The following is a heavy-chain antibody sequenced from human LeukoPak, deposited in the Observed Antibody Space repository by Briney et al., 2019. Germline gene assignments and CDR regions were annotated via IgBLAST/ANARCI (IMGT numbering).Heavy chain of an antibody. CDR3: ARGLRFGELLCYFDY. J-gene: IGHJ4*02. Sequence: GGSLRLSCAASGFTFSSYSMNWVRQAPGKGLEWVSSISSSSSYIYYAESVKGRFTISRDNAKNSLYLQMNSLRAEDTAVYYCARGLRFGELLCYFDYWGQGTLVTVSS. V-gene: IGHV3-21*01. CDR2: ISSSSSYI. CDR1: GFTFSSYS. D-gene: IGHD3-10*01.